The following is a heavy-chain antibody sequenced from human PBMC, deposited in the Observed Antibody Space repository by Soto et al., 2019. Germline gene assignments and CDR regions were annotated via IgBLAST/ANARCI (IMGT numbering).Heavy chain of an antibody. D-gene: IGHD3-22*01. V-gene: IGHV1-69*13. CDR2: IIPIFGTA. CDR1: GGTFSSYA. CDR3: ARGLYYDSSGYFDY. Sequence: ASVKVSCKASGGTFSSYAISWLRQAPGQGLEWMGGIIPIFGTANYAQKFQGRVTITADESTSTAYMELSSLRSEDTAVYYCARGLYYDSSGYFDYWGQGTLVTVSS. J-gene: IGHJ4*02.